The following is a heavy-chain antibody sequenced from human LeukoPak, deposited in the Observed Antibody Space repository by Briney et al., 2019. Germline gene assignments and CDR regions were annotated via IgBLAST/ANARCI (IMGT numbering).Heavy chain of an antibody. CDR2: ISAYNGNT. Sequence: ASVKVSCKASGYTFISYGISWVRQAPGQGLEWMGWISAYNGNTNYAQKLQGRVTMTTDTSTSTAYMELRSLRSDDTAVYYCARAGDGYSSSWYNWFDPWGQGTLVTVSS. CDR1: GYTFISYG. CDR3: ARAGDGYSSSWYNWFDP. D-gene: IGHD6-13*01. J-gene: IGHJ5*02. V-gene: IGHV1-18*01.